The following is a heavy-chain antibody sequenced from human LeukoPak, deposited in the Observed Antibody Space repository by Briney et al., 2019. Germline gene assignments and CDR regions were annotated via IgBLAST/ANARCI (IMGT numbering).Heavy chain of an antibody. D-gene: IGHD3-22*01. J-gene: IGHJ4*02. CDR2: IYYSGST. V-gene: IGHV4-59*01. CDR3: ARETIDSSGYFDY. CDR1: GGSISSYY. Sequence: PSETLSLTXTVSGGSISSYYWSWIRQPPGKGLEWIGYIYYSGSTNYNPSLKSRVTISVDTSKNQFSLKLSSVTAADTAVYYCARETIDSSGYFDYWGQGTLVTVSS.